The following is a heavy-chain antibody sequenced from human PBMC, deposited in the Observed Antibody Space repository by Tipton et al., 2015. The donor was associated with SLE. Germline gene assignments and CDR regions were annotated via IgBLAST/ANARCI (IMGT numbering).Heavy chain of an antibody. V-gene: IGHV3-43*01. J-gene: IGHJ3*02. D-gene: IGHD4-17*01. CDR1: GFTFDDYA. CDR3: ARDYGDPGVDAFDI. CDR2: ISWDGGST. Sequence: SLRLSCAASGFTFDDYAMHWVRHPPEKGLVWVSLISWDGGSTYYADSVKGRFTISRDNNKNSLYLQMNSLRTEDTALSFCARDYGDPGVDAFDIWGQGTMVTVSA.